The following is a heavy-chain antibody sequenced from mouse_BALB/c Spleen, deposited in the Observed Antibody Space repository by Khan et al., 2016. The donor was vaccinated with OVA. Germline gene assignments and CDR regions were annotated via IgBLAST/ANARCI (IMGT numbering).Heavy chain of an antibody. CDR3: GSDLTGSFAY. CDR1: GFSFSSYS. J-gene: IGHJ3*01. CDR2: ISSGGDYT. Sequence: EVELVESGGDLVKPGGSLKLSCAASGFSFSSYSMSWVRQTPDKRLEWVATISSGGDYTYYPDNVKGRFTISRDNARNTVYIQMSSLKSEDTAMYYCGSDLTGSFAYWGQGTLVTVSA. D-gene: IGHD4-1*01. V-gene: IGHV5-6*01.